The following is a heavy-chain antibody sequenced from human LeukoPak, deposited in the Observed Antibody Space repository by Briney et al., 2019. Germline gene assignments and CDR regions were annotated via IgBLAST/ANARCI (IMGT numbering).Heavy chain of an antibody. J-gene: IGHJ4*02. D-gene: IGHD3-16*01. CDR3: ARQMGVGVWALDY. CDR2: IYYSGST. V-gene: IGHV4-39*01. CDR1: GGSISSSSYY. Sequence: SETLSLTCTVSGGSISSSSYYWGWLRQPPGKGLEWIGSIYYSGSTYYNPSLKSRVTISVDTSKNQFSLRLSAVTAADTAVYYCARQMGVGVWALDYWGQGALVTVSS.